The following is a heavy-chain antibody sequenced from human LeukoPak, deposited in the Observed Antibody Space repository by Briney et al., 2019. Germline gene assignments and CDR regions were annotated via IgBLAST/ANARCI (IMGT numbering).Heavy chain of an antibody. V-gene: IGHV1-69*13. D-gene: IGHD6-13*01. CDR2: IIPIFGTA. CDR1: GGTLSSYA. J-gene: IGHJ5*02. CDR3: ARERTVAAAGTFDP. Sequence: ASVKVSCKASGGTLSSYAISWVRQAPGQGLEWMGGIIPIFGTANYAQKFQGRVTITADESTSTAYMELSSLRSEDTAVYYCARERTVAAAGTFDPWGQGTLVTVSS.